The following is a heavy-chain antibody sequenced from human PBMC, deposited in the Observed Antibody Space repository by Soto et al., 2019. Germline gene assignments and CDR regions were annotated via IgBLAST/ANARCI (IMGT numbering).Heavy chain of an antibody. J-gene: IGHJ6*02. V-gene: IGHV2-5*01. CDR2: IYWNDEQ. CDR1: GFSLTSGVVG. Sequence: QITLKEYGPTLVKPTQTLTLTCTFSGFSLTSGVVGVGWIRQPPGEALEWLALIYWNDEQYYNPSLRNRLTITRDTSKNQVVITMTSMAPVDTATYYCALRLPGPSGYDVWAQGTTVTVSS. D-gene: IGHD6-13*01. CDR3: ALRLPGPSGYDV.